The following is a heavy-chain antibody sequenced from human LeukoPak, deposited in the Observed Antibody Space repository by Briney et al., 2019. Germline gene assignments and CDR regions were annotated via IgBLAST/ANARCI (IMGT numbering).Heavy chain of an antibody. CDR3: ARWLGELPYYYYGMDV. CDR2: ISAYNGNT. D-gene: IGHD3-10*01. CDR1: GYTFTSYG. J-gene: IGHJ6*02. Sequence: ASVKVSCKASGYTFTSYGISWVRQAPGQGLEWMGWISAYNGNTNYAQKLQGRVTMTTDTSTSTAYMELRSLRSDDTAVYHCARWLGELPYYYYGMDVWGQGTTVTVSS. V-gene: IGHV1-18*01.